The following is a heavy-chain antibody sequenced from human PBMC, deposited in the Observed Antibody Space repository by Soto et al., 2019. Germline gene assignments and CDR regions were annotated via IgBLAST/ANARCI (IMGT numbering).Heavy chain of an antibody. Sequence: ASVKVSCKASGGTFSSYGISWVRQAPGQGLEWMGWISAYNGNTNYAQKLQGRVTMTTDTSTSTAYMELRSLRSDDTAVYYCARDLGITIRDAFDIWGQGTMVTVSS. CDR3: ARDLGITIRDAFDI. J-gene: IGHJ3*02. CDR1: GGTFSSYG. D-gene: IGHD3-10*01. CDR2: ISAYNGNT. V-gene: IGHV1-18*01.